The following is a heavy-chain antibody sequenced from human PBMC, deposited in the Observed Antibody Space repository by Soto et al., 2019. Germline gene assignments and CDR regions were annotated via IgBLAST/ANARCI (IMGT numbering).Heavy chain of an antibody. CDR3: VTGDHLVR. J-gene: IGHJ4*02. V-gene: IGHV1-2*02. CDR1: GYTFTGYY. CDR2: INPKTGDT. D-gene: IGHD6-6*01. Sequence: QMQLVQSGAEARKPGASVKVSCKTSGYTFTGYYLNWVRQAPGRGLEWVGWINPKTGDTNNAQKFQGRVTMTTDTSISPGYMERSGLKSDDTAVYYCVTGDHLVRWGQGTRVTVSS.